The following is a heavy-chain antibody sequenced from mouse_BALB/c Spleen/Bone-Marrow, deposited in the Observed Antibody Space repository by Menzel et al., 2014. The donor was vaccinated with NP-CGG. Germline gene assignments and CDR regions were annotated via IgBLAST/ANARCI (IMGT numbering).Heavy chain of an antibody. J-gene: IGHJ2*03. Sequence: EVHLVESGGGLVQPGGSLKLSCAASGFTFSSYGMSWVRLTPDKRLELVATINSNGGSTYYPDSVKGRFTISRDNAKNTLYLQMSSLKSEDTAMYYCARVWYFDYWGQGTSLTVSS. V-gene: IGHV5-6-3*01. CDR1: GFTFSSYG. CDR2: INSNGGST. CDR3: ARVWYFDY.